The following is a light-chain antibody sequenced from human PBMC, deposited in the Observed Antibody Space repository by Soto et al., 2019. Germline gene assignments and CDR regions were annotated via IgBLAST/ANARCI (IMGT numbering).Light chain of an antibody. CDR2: EVN. J-gene: IGLJ3*02. CDR1: SSDIGGYNY. CDR3: SSYAGSNKV. Sequence: QSALTQPPSASGSPGQSVTISCTGTSSDIGGYNYVSWYQQHPGKAPKLMIYEVNKRPSGVPDRFSGSKSGNMASLTVSGLQAEDEADYYCSSYAGSNKVFGGGTKLTVL. V-gene: IGLV2-8*01.